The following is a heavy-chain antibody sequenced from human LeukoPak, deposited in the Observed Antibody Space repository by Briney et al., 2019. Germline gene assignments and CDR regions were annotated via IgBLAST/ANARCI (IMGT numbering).Heavy chain of an antibody. J-gene: IGHJ3*02. Sequence: PGGSLRLSCAASGFTFGIYAMSWVRQAPGKGLEWVSGIKTDGSITDYADFVKGRFTISRDNAKNTLYLQMNSLRAEDTAIYYCANSGTSWWYPAFDIWGQGTMVTVS. V-gene: IGHV3-23*01. CDR3: ANSGTSWWYPAFDI. CDR1: GFTFGIYA. D-gene: IGHD2-15*01. CDR2: IKTDGSIT.